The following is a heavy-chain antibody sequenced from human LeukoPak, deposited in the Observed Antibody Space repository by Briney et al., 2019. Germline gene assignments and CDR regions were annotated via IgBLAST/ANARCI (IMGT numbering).Heavy chain of an antibody. D-gene: IGHD3-3*01. J-gene: IGHJ4*02. CDR2: IYYSGST. Sequence: SETLSLTCTVSGGSVSSGSYYWSWIRQPPGKGLEWIGYIYYSGSTNYNPSLKSRVTISVDTSKNQFSLKVSSVTAADTAVYYCARSRFAARDFDYWGQGTLVTVSS. CDR1: GGSVSSGSYY. V-gene: IGHV4-61*01. CDR3: ARSRFAARDFDY.